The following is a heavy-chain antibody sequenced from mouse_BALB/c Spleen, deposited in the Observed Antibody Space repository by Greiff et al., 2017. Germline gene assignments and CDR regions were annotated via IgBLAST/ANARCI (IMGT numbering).Heavy chain of an antibody. CDR2: ISSGSSTI. V-gene: IGHV5-17*02. D-gene: IGHD1-1*01. J-gene: IGHJ4*01. Sequence: EVQLVESGGGLVQPGGSRKLSCAASGFTFSSFGMHWVRQAPEKGLEWVAYISSGSSTIYYADTVKGRFTISRDNPKNTLFLQMTSLRSEDTAMYYCAKYGDYYAMDYWGQGTSVTVSS. CDR1: GFTFSSFG. CDR3: AKYGDYYAMDY.